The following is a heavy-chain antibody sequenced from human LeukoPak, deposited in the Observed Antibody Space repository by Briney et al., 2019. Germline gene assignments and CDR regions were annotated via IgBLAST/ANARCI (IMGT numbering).Heavy chain of an antibody. V-gene: IGHV1-69*13. J-gene: IGHJ4*02. CDR1: GGTFSSYA. CDR2: IIPIFGTA. D-gene: IGHD3-22*01. CDR3: ARRYYDSSGLDY. Sequence: SVKVSCKASGGTFSSYAISWVRQAPGQGLEWMGGIIPIFGTANYAQKFQGGVTITADESTSAAYMELSSLRSEDTAVYYCARRYYDSSGLDYWGRGTLATVSS.